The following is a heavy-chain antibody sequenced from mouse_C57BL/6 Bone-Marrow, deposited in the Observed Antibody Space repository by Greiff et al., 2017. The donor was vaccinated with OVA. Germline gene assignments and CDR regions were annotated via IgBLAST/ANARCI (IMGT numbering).Heavy chain of an antibody. CDR1: GYTFTSYW. Sequence: QVQLQQSGAELVKPGASVKMSCKASGYTFTSYWITWVKQRPGQGLEWIGDIYPGSGSTNYNEKFKSKATLTVDTSSSTAYMQLSSLTSEDSAVYYCAKFITTVVVDYWGQGTTLTDSS. J-gene: IGHJ2*01. CDR3: AKFITTVVVDY. V-gene: IGHV1-55*01. CDR2: IYPGSGST. D-gene: IGHD1-1*01.